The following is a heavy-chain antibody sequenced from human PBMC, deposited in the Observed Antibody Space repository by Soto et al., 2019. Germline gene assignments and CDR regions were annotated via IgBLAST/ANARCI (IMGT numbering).Heavy chain of an antibody. CDR1: GFTFSGRS. Sequence: GESLKISCAASGFTFSGRSMHWVRQAPGKGLVWVSGIDNAGTDSTYADSVKGRFTSSRDNAKNTLYLQMNSLRVEDTAVYYCARGWFGPDVWGKGTTVTVSS. CDR2: IDNAGTDS. CDR3: ARGWFGPDV. J-gene: IGHJ6*04. V-gene: IGHV3-74*01. D-gene: IGHD3-10*01.